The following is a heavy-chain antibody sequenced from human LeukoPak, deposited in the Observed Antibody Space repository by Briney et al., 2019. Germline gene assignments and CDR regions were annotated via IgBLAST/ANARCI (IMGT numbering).Heavy chain of an antibody. Sequence: GGSLRLSCAASGFTFSGYPMHWVRQAPGKGLDWVAIISDDGGRKLYADSVKGRFTISRDNSKNTLYPQMNSLRAEDTAVYYCARDPLGDSTYYFDYWGQGTLVTVSS. CDR3: ARDPLGDSTYYFDY. CDR1: GFTFSGYP. D-gene: IGHD2-21*01. V-gene: IGHV3-30*04. J-gene: IGHJ4*02. CDR2: ISDDGGRK.